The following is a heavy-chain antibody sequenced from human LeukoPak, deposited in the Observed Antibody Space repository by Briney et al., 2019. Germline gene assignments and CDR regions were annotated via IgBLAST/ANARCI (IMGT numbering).Heavy chain of an antibody. CDR2: IVGSGVST. D-gene: IGHD3-3*01. Sequence: NPGGSLRLSCAASGFTFSSYAMSWVRQAPGKGLEWVSAIVGSGVSTYYADSVKGRFTISRDNSKNTLYLQMNNLSAEDTAVYYCARRWAIFGVAAWGYWGQGTLVTVSS. V-gene: IGHV3-23*01. CDR3: ARRWAIFGVAAWGY. J-gene: IGHJ4*02. CDR1: GFTFSSYA.